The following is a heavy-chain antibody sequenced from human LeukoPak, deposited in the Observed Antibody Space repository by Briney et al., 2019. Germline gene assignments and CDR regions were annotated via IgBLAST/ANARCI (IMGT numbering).Heavy chain of an antibody. J-gene: IGHJ1*01. V-gene: IGHV4-34*01. CDR2: INHSGST. Sequence: PSETLSLTCAVYGGSFTNYYWSWIRQPPGKGLEWIVEINHSGSTNYNPSLKSRVTISIDTSKNQFPLKLTSVTAADTAVYYCARPGGRSGLAEYFQHWGQGTLVTVSS. CDR1: GGSFTNYY. D-gene: IGHD6-19*01. CDR3: ARPGGRSGLAEYFQH.